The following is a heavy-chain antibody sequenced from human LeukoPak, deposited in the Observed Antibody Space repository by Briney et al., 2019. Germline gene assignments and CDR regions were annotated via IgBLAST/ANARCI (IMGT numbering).Heavy chain of an antibody. Sequence: ASVKVSCKASGFTFINYYMHWVRQAPGQGLEWLGIINLSGGSTHYPHKFQDRVTMTRDTSTSTVYTELSSLRSEDTAVYYCARDLDYGEKSEDYWGQGTLVTVSS. CDR1: GFTFINYY. D-gene: IGHD4/OR15-4a*01. CDR2: INLSGGST. CDR3: ARDLDYGEKSEDY. V-gene: IGHV1-46*01. J-gene: IGHJ4*02.